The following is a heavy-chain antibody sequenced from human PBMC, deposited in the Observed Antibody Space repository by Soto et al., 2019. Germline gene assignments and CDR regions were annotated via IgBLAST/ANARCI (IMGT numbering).Heavy chain of an antibody. J-gene: IGHJ4*02. V-gene: IGHV2-5*02. CDR3: AQITPFDFKGYDWDY. CDR1: GFSLSTTPVG. Sequence: QVTLKESGPTLVKPTQTLTLTCTLSGFSLSTTPVGVGWIRQPPGKALDWLALIYWDDDRRYKPSLKNRLTSPTDPSGGQGVLTMTNVVPVDTATYSCAQITPFDFKGYDWDYWGSGILVTVSS. CDR2: IYWDDDR. D-gene: IGHD3-9*01.